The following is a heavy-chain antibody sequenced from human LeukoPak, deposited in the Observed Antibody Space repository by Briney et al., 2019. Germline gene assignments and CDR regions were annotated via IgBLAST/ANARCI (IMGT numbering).Heavy chain of an antibody. Sequence: GGSLRLSCAASGFTFSSYAMSWVRQAPGKGLEWVSAISGSGGSTYYADSVKGRFTISRDNSKNTLYLQMNSLRAEDTAVYYCAKRKERFGVYEDAFDIWGQGTMATVSS. CDR3: AKRKERFGVYEDAFDI. V-gene: IGHV3-23*01. J-gene: IGHJ3*02. D-gene: IGHD3-10*01. CDR2: ISGSGGST. CDR1: GFTFSSYA.